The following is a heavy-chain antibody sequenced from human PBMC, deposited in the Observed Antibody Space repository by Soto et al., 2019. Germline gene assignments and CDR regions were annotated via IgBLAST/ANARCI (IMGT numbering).Heavy chain of an antibody. D-gene: IGHD3-10*01. CDR1: GGSFSGYY. Sequence: QVQLQQWGAGLLKPSETLSLTCAVYGGSFSGYYWCWIRQPPGKGLEWIGEINHSGSTNYNPSLKSRVTISVDTSKNQFSLKLSSVTAADTAVYYCARGRWFGKYYFDYWGQGTLVTVSS. CDR2: INHSGST. CDR3: ARGRWFGKYYFDY. V-gene: IGHV4-34*01. J-gene: IGHJ4*02.